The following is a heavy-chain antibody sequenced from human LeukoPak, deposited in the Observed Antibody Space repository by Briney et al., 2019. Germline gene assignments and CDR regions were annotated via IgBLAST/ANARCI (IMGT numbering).Heavy chain of an antibody. CDR2: INSDGSSE. V-gene: IGHV3-74*03. J-gene: IGHJ6*02. CDR3: AREDPYSEGMDV. Sequence: PGGSLRLSCAASGFTFSSYWMHWVRQAPGKGLGWVSRINSDGSSETYADSVKGRFTISRDNAKNTLYVQMNSLRAEDTAVYYCAREDPYSEGMDVWGQGTSVTVSS. D-gene: IGHD3-9*01. CDR1: GFTFSSYW.